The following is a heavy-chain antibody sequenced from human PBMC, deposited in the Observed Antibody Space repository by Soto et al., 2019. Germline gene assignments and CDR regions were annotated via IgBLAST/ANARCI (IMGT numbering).Heavy chain of an antibody. V-gene: IGHV4-34*01. Sequence: SETLSLTCAVYGGSFSGYYWSWIRQPPGKGLEWIGEINHSGSTNYNPSLKSRVTISVDTSKNQFSLKLSSVAAADTAVYYCASGYDILTGYPRGDYYGMDVWGQGTTVTVSS. CDR2: INHSGST. D-gene: IGHD3-9*01. J-gene: IGHJ6*02. CDR1: GGSFSGYY. CDR3: ASGYDILTGYPRGDYYGMDV.